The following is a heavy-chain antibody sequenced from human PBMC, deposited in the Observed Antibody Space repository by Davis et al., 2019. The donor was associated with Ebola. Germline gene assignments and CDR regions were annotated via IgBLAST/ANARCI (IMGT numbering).Heavy chain of an antibody. CDR2: IYHSGST. CDR1: GGSISSSNW. Sequence: MPSETLSLTCAVSGGSISSSNWWSWVRQPPGKGLEWIGEIYHSGSTNYNPSLKSRVSISVDTPKNQFSLKLSSVTAADTAVYFCARRSYSSSLIDSWGQGSLVTVSS. D-gene: IGHD6-13*01. CDR3: ARRSYSSSLIDS. V-gene: IGHV4-4*02. J-gene: IGHJ4*02.